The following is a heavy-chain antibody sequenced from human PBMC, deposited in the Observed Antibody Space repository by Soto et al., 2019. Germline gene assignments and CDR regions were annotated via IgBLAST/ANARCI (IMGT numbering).Heavy chain of an antibody. J-gene: IGHJ6*03. V-gene: IGHV1-24*01. CDR3: ATAAVTTESGYYYYMDV. Sequence: GASVKVSCKASGYTFTSYYMHWVRQAPGQGLEWMGRIDPKDGETSYAQKFQGRVTMTEDTSTDTAYMELSSLRSEDTAVYYCATAAVTTESGYYYYMDVWGKGTTVTVSS. D-gene: IGHD4-17*01. CDR1: GYTFTSYY. CDR2: IDPKDGET.